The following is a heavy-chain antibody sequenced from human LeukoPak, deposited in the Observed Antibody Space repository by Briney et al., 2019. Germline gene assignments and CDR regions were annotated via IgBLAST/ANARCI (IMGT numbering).Heavy chain of an antibody. V-gene: IGHV3-9*01. D-gene: IGHD1-7*01. CDR2: ISWNSGSI. CDR3: ARWNYPPYTYYFDY. Sequence: GGSLRLSCAASGFTFDDYAMHWVRQAPGKGLEWVSGISWNSGSIGYADSVKGRFTISRDNAKNSLYLQMNSLRAEDTALYYCARWNYPPYTYYFDYWGQGTLVTVSS. CDR1: GFTFDDYA. J-gene: IGHJ4*02.